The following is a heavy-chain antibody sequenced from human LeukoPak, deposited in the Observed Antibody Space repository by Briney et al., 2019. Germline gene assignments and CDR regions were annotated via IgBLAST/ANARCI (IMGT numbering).Heavy chain of an antibody. J-gene: IGHJ3*02. CDR3: ARDHPTVTHDAFDI. CDR1: GFTFSSYA. Sequence: GGSLRLSCAASGFTFSSYAMSWVRQAPGKGLEWVSVIYSGGSTYYADSVKGRFTISRDNSKNTLYLQMNSLRAEDTAVYYCARDHPTVTHDAFDIWGQGTMVTVSS. D-gene: IGHD4-17*01. CDR2: IYSGGST. V-gene: IGHV3-66*01.